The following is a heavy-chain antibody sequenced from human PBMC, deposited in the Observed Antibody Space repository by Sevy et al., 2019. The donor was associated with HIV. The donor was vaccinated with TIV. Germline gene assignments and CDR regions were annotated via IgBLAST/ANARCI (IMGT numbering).Heavy chain of an antibody. CDR1: GFTFSSYA. V-gene: IGHV3-23*01. J-gene: IGHJ4*02. Sequence: GSLRLSCAASGFTFSSYAMSWVRQAPGKGLEWVSAISGSGGSTYYADSVKGRFTISRDNSKNTLYLQMNSLRAEDTAVYYCAKADFWSGYYPYYFDYWGQGTLVTVSS. D-gene: IGHD3-3*01. CDR2: ISGSGGST. CDR3: AKADFWSGYYPYYFDY.